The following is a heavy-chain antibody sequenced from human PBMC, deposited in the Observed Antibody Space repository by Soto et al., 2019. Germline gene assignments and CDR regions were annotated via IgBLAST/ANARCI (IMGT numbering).Heavy chain of an antibody. CDR3: ARGEYYYDSSGYYYATPDAFDI. V-gene: IGHV4-59*01. Sequence: SETLSLTCTVSGGSISSYYWSWIRQPPGKGLERIWYIYYSGSTNYNPSLKSRVTISVDTSKILFSLNLSSVTAADTAVYYCARGEYYYDSSGYYYATPDAFDIWGQGTMVTVSS. D-gene: IGHD3-22*01. J-gene: IGHJ3*02. CDR2: IYYSGST. CDR1: GGSISSYY.